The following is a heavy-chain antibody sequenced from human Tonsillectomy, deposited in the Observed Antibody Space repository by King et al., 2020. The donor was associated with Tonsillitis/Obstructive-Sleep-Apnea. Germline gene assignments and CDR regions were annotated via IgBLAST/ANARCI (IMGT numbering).Heavy chain of an antibody. V-gene: IGHV4-34*01. CDR2: INHSGST. J-gene: IGHJ6*03. CDR1: GGSFSGYY. CDR3: ARTTIFGVVITGLAYYYYMDV. Sequence: VQLQQWGAGLLKPSETLSLTCAVYGGSFSGYYWSWIRQPPGKGLEWIGEINHSGSTNYNPSLKSRVTISVDTSKNQFSLKLSSVTAADTAVYYCARTTIFGVVITGLAYYYYMDVWGKGTTVTVSS. D-gene: IGHD3-3*01.